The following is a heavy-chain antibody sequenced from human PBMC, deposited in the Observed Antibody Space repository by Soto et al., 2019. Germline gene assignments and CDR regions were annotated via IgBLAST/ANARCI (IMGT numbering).Heavy chain of an antibody. J-gene: IGHJ6*02. CDR3: AKVYCSSTSCYTLADKYYYYGMDV. CDR2: ISYDGSNK. D-gene: IGHD2-2*02. Sequence: GGSLRLSCAASGFTFSSYVMHWVRQAPGKGLEWVAVISYDGSNKYYADSVKGRFTISRDNSKNTLYLQMNSLRAEDTAVYYCAKVYCSSTSCYTLADKYYYYGMDVWGQGTTV. CDR1: GFTFSSYV. V-gene: IGHV3-30*18.